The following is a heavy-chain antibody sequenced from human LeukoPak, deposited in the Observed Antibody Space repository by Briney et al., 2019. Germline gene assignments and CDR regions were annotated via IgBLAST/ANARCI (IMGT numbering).Heavy chain of an antibody. CDR1: GFTFSSYA. D-gene: IGHD1-26*01. V-gene: IGHV3-23*01. CDR3: TTDPWYSGSYYIDY. J-gene: IGHJ4*02. Sequence: HPGGSLRLSCAASGFTFSSYAMSWVRQAPGKGLEWVSGISGSGDSTYYADSVKGRFTISRDNSKNTLYLQMNSLKTEDTAVYYCTTDPWYSGSYYIDYWGQGTLVTVSS. CDR2: ISGSGDST.